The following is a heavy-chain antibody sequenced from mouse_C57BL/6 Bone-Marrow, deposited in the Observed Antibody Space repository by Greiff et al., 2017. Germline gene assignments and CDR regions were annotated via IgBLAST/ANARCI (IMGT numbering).Heavy chain of an antibody. D-gene: IGHD1-1*01. CDR3: ARRGLRWDIDV. CDR2: ISSGGSYT. V-gene: IGHV5-6*01. Sequence: EVQVVESGGDLVKPGGSLKLSCAASGFTFSSYGMSWVRQTPDKRLEWVATISSGGSYTYYPDSVKGRFTISRDNAKNTLYLQMSSLKSEDTAMYYCARRGLRWDIDVWGTGTTVTVSS. J-gene: IGHJ1*03. CDR1: GFTFSSYG.